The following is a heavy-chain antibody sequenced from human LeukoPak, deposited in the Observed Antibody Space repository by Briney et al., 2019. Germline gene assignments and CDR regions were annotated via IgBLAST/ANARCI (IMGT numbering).Heavy chain of an antibody. CDR1: GGSFSGYY. V-gene: IGHV4-34*01. D-gene: IGHD3-9*01. CDR2: INHSGST. Sequence: SETLSLTCAVYGGSFSGYYWSWIRQPPGKGLEWIGEINHSGSTNYNPSLKSRVTISVDTSKNQFSLKLSSVTAADTAVYYCARGNYDILTNYYYYYMDVWGKGTTVTISS. J-gene: IGHJ6*03. CDR3: ARGNYDILTNYYYYYMDV.